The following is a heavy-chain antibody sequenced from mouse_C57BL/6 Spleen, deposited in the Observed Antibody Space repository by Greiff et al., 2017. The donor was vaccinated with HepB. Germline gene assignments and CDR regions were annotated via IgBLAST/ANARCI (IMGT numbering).Heavy chain of an antibody. V-gene: IGHV5-6*01. Sequence: EVQVVESGGDLVKPGGSLKLSCAASGFTFSSYGMSWVRQTPDKRLEWVATISSGGSYTYYPDSVKGRFTISRDNAKNTLYLQMSSLKYEDTAMYYCARPGITTVVATDAMDYWGQRTSVTVSS. D-gene: IGHD1-1*01. CDR1: GFTFSSYG. J-gene: IGHJ4*01. CDR3: ARPGITTVVATDAMDY. CDR2: ISSGGSYT.